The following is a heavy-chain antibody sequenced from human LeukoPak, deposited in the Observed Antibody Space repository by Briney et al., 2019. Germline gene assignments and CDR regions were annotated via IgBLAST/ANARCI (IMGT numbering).Heavy chain of an antibody. CDR1: GFTLSSYW. CDR3: AELGITMIGGV. J-gene: IGHJ6*04. Sequence: GGSLRLSCAASGFTLSSYWMTWVRQAPGKGLEWVSYISSSGSTIYYADSVKGRFTISRDNAKNSLYLQMNSLRAEDTAVYYCAELGITMIGGVWGKGTTVTISS. CDR2: ISSSGSTI. V-gene: IGHV3-48*04. D-gene: IGHD3-10*02.